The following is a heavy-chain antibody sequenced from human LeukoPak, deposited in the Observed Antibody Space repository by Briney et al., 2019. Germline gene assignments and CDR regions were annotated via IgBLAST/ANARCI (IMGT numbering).Heavy chain of an antibody. Sequence: ASVKVSCKASGYTFSSYGISWVRQAAGQGLEWMGWISAYNGNTNYAQKLQGRVTMTTDTSTSTAYMELRSLRSDDTAVYYCARVLTYYYYGMDVWGQGTTVTVSS. CDR3: ARVLTYYYYGMDV. J-gene: IGHJ6*02. CDR1: GYTFSSYG. V-gene: IGHV1-18*01. CDR2: ISAYNGNT.